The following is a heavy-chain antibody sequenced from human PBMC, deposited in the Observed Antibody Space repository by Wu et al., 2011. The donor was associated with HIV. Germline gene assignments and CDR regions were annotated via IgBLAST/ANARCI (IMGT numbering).Heavy chain of an antibody. CDR1: GGTFSSYA. CDR3: ARVSYDILTGVDDD. D-gene: IGHD3-9*01. V-gene: IGHV1-2*02. J-gene: IGHJ4*02. CDR2: INPNSGGT. Sequence: QVQLVQSGAEVKKPGSSVKVSCKASGGTFSSYAISWVRQAPGQGLEWMGWINPNSGGTNYAQKFQGRVTMTRDTSISTAYMELSRLRSDDTAVYYCARVSYDILTGVDDDWGQGTLVTVSS.